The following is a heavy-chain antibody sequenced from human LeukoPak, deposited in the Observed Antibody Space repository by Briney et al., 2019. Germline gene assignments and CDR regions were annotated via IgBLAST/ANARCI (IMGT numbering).Heavy chain of an antibody. Sequence: GGSLRLPCAASGFTIDDYAMHWVRQAPGKGLEWVSGISWNSNNIGYADSVKGRFSISRDNAKNSLYLQMNSLREEDTALYYCAKDRLVRGPDWYFDLWGRGTLVTVSS. D-gene: IGHD3-10*01. CDR3: AKDRLVRGPDWYFDL. V-gene: IGHV3-9*01. CDR1: GFTIDDYA. J-gene: IGHJ2*01. CDR2: ISWNSNNI.